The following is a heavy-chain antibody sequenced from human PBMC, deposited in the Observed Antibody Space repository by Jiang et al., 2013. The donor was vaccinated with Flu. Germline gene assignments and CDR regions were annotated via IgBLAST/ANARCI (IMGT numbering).Heavy chain of an antibody. CDR3: ATRPRYDSSGTSFDY. D-gene: IGHD3-22*01. Sequence: EWMGLVDPEDGETIYAEKFQGRVTITADTSTDTAYMELSSLRSEDTAVYYCATRPRYDSSGTSFDYWGQGTLVTVSS. J-gene: IGHJ4*02. V-gene: IGHV1-69-2*01. CDR2: VDPEDGET.